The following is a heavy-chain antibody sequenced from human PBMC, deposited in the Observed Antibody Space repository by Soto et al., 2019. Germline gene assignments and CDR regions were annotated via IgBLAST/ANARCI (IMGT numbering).Heavy chain of an antibody. V-gene: IGHV4-30-4*01. Sequence: QVQLQESGPGLVKPSQTLSLTCIVSGGSISSADYYWSWIRQPPGKGLEWIGYIYYSGSTYYNPSLKSRVTISVDTSKNQFSLKLSSVTAADTAVYYCAKVTSSVGSNDYWGQGTLVTVSS. CDR2: IYYSGST. CDR1: GGSISSADYY. J-gene: IGHJ4*02. CDR3: AKVTSSVGSNDY. D-gene: IGHD3-10*01.